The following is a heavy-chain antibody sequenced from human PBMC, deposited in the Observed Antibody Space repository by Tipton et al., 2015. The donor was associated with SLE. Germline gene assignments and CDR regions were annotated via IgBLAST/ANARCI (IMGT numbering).Heavy chain of an antibody. D-gene: IGHD6-6*01. V-gene: IGHV4-31*01. J-gene: IGHJ4*02. Sequence: TLSLTCTVSGGSISSGAYYWSWIRPLPGKGLEWIGYIYYSGSTHYNPSLKSPFTISIDTSKNQFSLMLSSVTAADTAVYYCARRGDSNSPFDYWGQGTLVTVSS. CDR1: GGSISSGAYY. CDR3: ARRGDSNSPFDY. CDR2: IYYSGST.